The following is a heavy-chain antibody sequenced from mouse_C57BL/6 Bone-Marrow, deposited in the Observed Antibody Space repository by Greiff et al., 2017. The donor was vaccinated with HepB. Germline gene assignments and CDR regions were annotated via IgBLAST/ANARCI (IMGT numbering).Heavy chain of an antibody. CDR2: IDPSDSYT. D-gene: IGHD1-1*01. CDR1: GYTFTSYW. J-gene: IGHJ1*03. V-gene: IGHV1-50*01. CDR3: AREDELDV. Sequence: QVQLKQPGAELVKPGASVKLSCKASGYTFTSYWMQWVKQRPGQGLEWIGEIDPSDSYTNYNQKFKGKATLTVDTSSSTAYMQLSSLTSEDSAVYYCAREDELDVWGTGTTVTVSS.